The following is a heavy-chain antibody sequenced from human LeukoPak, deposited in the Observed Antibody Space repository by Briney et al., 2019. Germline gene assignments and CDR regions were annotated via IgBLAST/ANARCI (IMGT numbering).Heavy chain of an antibody. CDR3: ARKPIVNSAWYYFDY. J-gene: IGHJ4*02. CDR2: IHHSGST. CDR1: GYSISSGYY. Sequence: PSETLSLTCIVSGYSISSGYYWGWIRQPPGKGLEWIGNIHHSGSTYYNPSLKSRVTMSVDTSKNQFSLKLSSVTAADTAVYYCARKPIVNSAWYYFDYWGQGTLVTVSS. D-gene: IGHD3-22*01. V-gene: IGHV4-38-2*02.